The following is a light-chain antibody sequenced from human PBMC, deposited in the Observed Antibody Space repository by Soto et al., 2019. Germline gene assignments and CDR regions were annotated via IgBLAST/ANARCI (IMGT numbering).Light chain of an antibody. Sequence: ESVLTQSPGTLSLSPGERATLSCRASQSVSSNYLAWYQQKPGQAPRLLIYGASTRATGIPARFSGSRSGTDFTLTISSLEPEDFAVYYCQQRSNWPPWTFGQGTKVDIK. CDR1: QSVSSNY. CDR3: QQRSNWPPWT. J-gene: IGKJ1*01. V-gene: IGKV3D-20*02. CDR2: GAS.